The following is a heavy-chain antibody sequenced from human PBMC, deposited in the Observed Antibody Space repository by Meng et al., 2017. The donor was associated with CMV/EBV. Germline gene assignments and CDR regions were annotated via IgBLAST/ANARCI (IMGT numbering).Heavy chain of an antibody. CDR2: ISAYNGNT. Sequence: ASVKVSCKASGYTFTSYGISWVRQAPGQGREWMGWISAYNGNTNYAQKLQGRVTMTTDTSTSTAYMELRSLRSDDTAVYYCARGTKGYYDFWSGYRPGPWFDPWGQGTLVTVSS. V-gene: IGHV1-18*01. CDR3: ARGTKGYYDFWSGYRPGPWFDP. D-gene: IGHD3-3*01. CDR1: GYTFTSYG. J-gene: IGHJ5*02.